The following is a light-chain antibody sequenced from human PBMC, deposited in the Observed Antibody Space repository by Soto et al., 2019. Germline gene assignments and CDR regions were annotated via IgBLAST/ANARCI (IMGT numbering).Light chain of an antibody. V-gene: IGKV3-15*01. CDR2: GAS. CDR3: QQYNQWPPWT. CDR1: QSINSN. J-gene: IGKJ1*01. Sequence: DIVMTQSPATLSLSPGERATLSCRASQSINSNLAWYQQKPGQAPRLLIYGASTRATGIPARFSGGGSGTEFTLTISSLQSEDSAAYYCQQYNQWPPWTFGQGTKVDNK.